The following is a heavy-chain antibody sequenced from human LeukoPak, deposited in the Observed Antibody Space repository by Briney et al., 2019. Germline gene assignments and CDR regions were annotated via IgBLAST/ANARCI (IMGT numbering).Heavy chain of an antibody. CDR2: INHSGST. CDR3: ARASYDFWSGYPNWFDP. Sequence: KPSETLSLTCAVYGGSFSGYYWSWIRQPPGKGLEWIGEINHSGSTNYSPSLKSRVTISVDTSKNQFSLKLSSVTAADTAVYYCARASYDFWSGYPNWFDPWGQGTLVTVSS. D-gene: IGHD3-3*01. J-gene: IGHJ5*02. V-gene: IGHV4-34*01. CDR1: GGSFSGYY.